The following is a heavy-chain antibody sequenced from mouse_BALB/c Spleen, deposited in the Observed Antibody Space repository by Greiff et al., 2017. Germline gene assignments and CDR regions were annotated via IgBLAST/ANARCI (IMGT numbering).Heavy chain of an antibody. D-gene: IGHD2-10*02. V-gene: IGHV1-54*01. J-gene: IGHJ4*01. CDR1: GYAFTNYL. Sequence: VQLQQSGAELVRPGTSVKVSCKASGYAFTNYLIEWVKQRPGQGLEWIGVINPGSGGTNYNEKFKGKATLTADKSSSTAYMQLSSLTSDDSAVYFCARGGYGNYEEGYAMDYWGQGTSVTVSS. CDR2: INPGSGGT. CDR3: ARGGYGNYEEGYAMDY.